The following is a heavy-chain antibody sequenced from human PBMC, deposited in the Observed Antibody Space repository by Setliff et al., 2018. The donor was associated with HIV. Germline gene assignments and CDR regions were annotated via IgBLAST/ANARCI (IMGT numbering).Heavy chain of an antibody. D-gene: IGHD3-22*01. CDR1: GGSISSGSYY. CDR3: AVDSSGYTFDH. CDR2: IYYSGST. Sequence: SETLSLTCTVSGGSISSGSYYWGWIRQPPGKGLEWIGSIYYSGSTYYNPSLKSRVTMSVDTSENQSSLKLRSVTAADTAVYYCAVDSSGYTFDHWGQGTLVTVSS. V-gene: IGHV4-39*07. J-gene: IGHJ4*02.